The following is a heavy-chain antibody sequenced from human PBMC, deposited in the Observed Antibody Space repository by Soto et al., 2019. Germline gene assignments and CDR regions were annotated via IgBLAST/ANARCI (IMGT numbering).Heavy chain of an antibody. V-gene: IGHV4-30-4*01. Sequence: QVQLQESGPGLVKPSQTLSLTCTVSGGSISSGDYYWSWIRQPPGKGLEWIGYIYYSGSTYYNPSPKSRGTISVDTSKNQSSLKLSSVTAAATAVYYCASTYSGHDPYSSGWYRWDYWGQGTLVTVSS. D-gene: IGHD6-19*01. CDR1: GGSISSGDYY. CDR2: IYYSGST. CDR3: ASTYSGHDPYSSGWYRWDY. J-gene: IGHJ4*02.